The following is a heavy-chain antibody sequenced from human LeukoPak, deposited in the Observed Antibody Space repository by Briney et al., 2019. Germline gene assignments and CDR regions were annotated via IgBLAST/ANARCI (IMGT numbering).Heavy chain of an antibody. CDR1: GFTLSSYW. Sequence: GGSLRLSCATSGFTLSSYWMHWVRQVPGKGLEWLSRINNDGVSTSYADSVKGRFTISRDNAKNTLYLQMNSLRAEDTAVYYCARVAYRYYDSSGYYWFDPWGQGTLVTVSS. D-gene: IGHD3-22*01. CDR3: ARVAYRYYDSSGYYWFDP. CDR2: INNDGVST. J-gene: IGHJ5*02. V-gene: IGHV3-74*01.